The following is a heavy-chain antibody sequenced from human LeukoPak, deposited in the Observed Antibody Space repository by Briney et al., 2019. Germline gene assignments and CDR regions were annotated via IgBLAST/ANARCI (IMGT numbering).Heavy chain of an antibody. CDR3: AGTVGDLTAMVLY. D-gene: IGHD5-18*01. CDR1: GFTFNNYG. V-gene: IGHV3-20*04. CDR2: INWHGGAT. Sequence: PGGSLRLSCATSGFTFNNYGLGWLRQVPGKGLEWVSGINWHGGATCYADSVRGRFTISRDTAKNSLYLDMSSLRVDDTALYYCAGTVGDLTAMVLYWGHGTLVTVSS. J-gene: IGHJ4*01.